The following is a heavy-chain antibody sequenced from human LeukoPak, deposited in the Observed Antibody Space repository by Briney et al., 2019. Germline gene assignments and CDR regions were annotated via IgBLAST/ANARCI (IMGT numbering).Heavy chain of an antibody. CDR3: ARHIYYDTYSGPVYTWLDP. Sequence: SETLSLTCTVSGGSISSSSYYWGWIRQPPGKGLEWIGSIYYSGSTYYNPSLKSRVTISVDTSKNHFSLKLSSVTAADTAVYYCARHIYYDTYSGPVYTWLDPWGQGTLVTVSS. CDR1: GGSISSSSYY. CDR2: IYYSGST. V-gene: IGHV4-39*01. D-gene: IGHD3-22*01. J-gene: IGHJ5*02.